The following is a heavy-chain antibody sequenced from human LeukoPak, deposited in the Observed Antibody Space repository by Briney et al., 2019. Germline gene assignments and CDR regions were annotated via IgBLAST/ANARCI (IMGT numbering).Heavy chain of an antibody. CDR1: GFTFSSYG. J-gene: IGHJ3*02. V-gene: IGHV3-30*18. CDR3: AKVGLATAGGDAFDI. Sequence: AGGSLRLSCAASGFTFSSYGMHWVRQAPGKGLEWVAVISYDGSNKYYADSVKGRFTISRDNSKSTLYLQMNSLRAEDTAVYYCAKVGLATAGGDAFDIWGQGTMVTVSS. CDR2: ISYDGSNK. D-gene: IGHD5-12*01.